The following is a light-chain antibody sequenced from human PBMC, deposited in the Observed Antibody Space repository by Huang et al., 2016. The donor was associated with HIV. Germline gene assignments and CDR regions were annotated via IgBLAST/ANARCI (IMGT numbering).Light chain of an antibody. Sequence: EIVMTQSPATLSVSPGERATLSCRASQSVSSNLAWYQQKPGQAPRLLIYGASTRATGIPARCSGSGSGTEFTLTISSLQSEDFAVYYCQKYNNWPRTFGQGTKVEIK. V-gene: IGKV3-15*01. CDR2: GAS. CDR3: QKYNNWPRT. J-gene: IGKJ1*01. CDR1: QSVSSN.